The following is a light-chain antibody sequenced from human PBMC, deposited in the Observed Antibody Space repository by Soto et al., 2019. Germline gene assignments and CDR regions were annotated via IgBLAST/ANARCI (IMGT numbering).Light chain of an antibody. CDR3: QVWDSSSDHWV. CDR2: DDT. Sequence: SYELTQTPSVSVAPGQTARITCGGNNIRNKSVQWYQQKPGQAPVVVVYDDTNRPSGIPERFSGSNSGNTATLTISRVEAGDEADYYCQVWDSSSDHWVFGGETQLTVL. CDR1: NIRNKS. V-gene: IGLV3-21*02. J-gene: IGLJ3*02.